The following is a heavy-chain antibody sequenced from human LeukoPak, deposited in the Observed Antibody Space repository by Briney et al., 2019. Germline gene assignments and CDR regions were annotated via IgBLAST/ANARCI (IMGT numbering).Heavy chain of an antibody. V-gene: IGHV4-38-2*02. J-gene: IGHJ4*02. CDR1: GYSISSNYY. CDR3: AREAPISDSGSYYKSLGC. D-gene: IGHD3-10*01. CDR2: IHHSGSSYDSGST. Sequence: PSETLSLTCSVSGYSISSNYYWGWIRQPPGKGLEWIGSIHHSGSSYDSGSTYYNPSLRGRVTISVDTSKNHFSLKINSVTAADTAVYYCAREAPISDSGSYYKSLGCWGQGTLVTVSS.